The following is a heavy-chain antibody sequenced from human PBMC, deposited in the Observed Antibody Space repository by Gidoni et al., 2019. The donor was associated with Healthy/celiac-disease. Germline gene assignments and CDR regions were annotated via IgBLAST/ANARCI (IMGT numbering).Heavy chain of an antibody. CDR2: IYYSGST. V-gene: IGHV4-31*03. J-gene: IGHJ4*02. CDR3: AREGNYYGSGSYLDY. Sequence: QVQLQESGPGLVKPSQTLSLTCTVSGGSISSGGYYCSWIRQHPGKGLEWIGYIYYSGSTYYNPSLKSRVTISVDTSKNQFSLKLSSVTAADTAVYYCAREGNYYGSGSYLDYWGQGTLVTVSS. CDR1: GGSISSGGYY. D-gene: IGHD3-10*01.